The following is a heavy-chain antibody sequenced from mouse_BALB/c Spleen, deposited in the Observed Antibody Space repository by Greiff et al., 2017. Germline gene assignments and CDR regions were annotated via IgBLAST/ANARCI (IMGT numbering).Heavy chain of an antibody. CDR2: IYPGDGDT. V-gene: IGHV1-80*01. CDR1: GYAFSSYW. D-gene: IGHD2-4*01. CDR3: ARGAMITTSAWFAY. Sequence: QVQLQQSGAELVRPGSSVKISCKASGYAFSSYWMNWVKQRPGQGLEWIGQIYPGDGDTNYNGKFKGKATLTADKSSSTAYMQLSSLTSEDSAVYFCARGAMITTSAWFAYWGQGTLVTVSA. J-gene: IGHJ3*01.